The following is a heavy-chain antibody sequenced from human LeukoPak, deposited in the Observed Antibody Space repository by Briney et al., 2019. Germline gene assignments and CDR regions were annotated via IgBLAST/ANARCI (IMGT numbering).Heavy chain of an antibody. CDR3: AKDEIRGDYGSYMDV. Sequence: GRSLRLSGAASGFTFSSYGMHWVRQAPGKGLEWVAVISYDGSNKYYADSVKGRFTISRDNSKNTLYLQMNSLRAEDTAVYYCAKDEIRGDYGSYMDVRGKETTVTVSS. CDR2: ISYDGSNK. V-gene: IGHV3-30*18. D-gene: IGHD4-17*01. J-gene: IGHJ6*04. CDR1: GFTFSSYG.